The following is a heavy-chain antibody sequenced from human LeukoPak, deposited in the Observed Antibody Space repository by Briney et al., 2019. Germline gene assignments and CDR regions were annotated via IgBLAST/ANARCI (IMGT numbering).Heavy chain of an antibody. J-gene: IGHJ3*02. Sequence: GGSLRLSCAASGFTFSSYAIHWVRQAPGKGLEWVSYTSRSGGTIYYADSVKGRFTISRDNAKNSLYLQMNSLRAEDTAVYYCARAAYYYDSSGYDDAFDIWGQGTMVTVSS. D-gene: IGHD3-22*01. CDR2: TSRSGGTI. V-gene: IGHV3-48*04. CDR3: ARAAYYYDSSGYDDAFDI. CDR1: GFTFSSYA.